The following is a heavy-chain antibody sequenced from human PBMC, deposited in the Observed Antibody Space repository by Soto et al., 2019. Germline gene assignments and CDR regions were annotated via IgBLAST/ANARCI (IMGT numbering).Heavy chain of an antibody. CDR2: MSTYTGDT. Sequence: QVQLVQSGAEVKKPGASVKVSCKTFGYSFTVYGISWVRQAPGQGLEWMGWMSTYTGDTNYARKFRGRVTITTDLSTRTASMELRSLTSDDTVVYYCARDPGGATGFDPWGQGTPVVVST. CDR3: ARDPGGATGFDP. D-gene: IGHD1-1*01. CDR1: GYSFTVYG. V-gene: IGHV1-18*01. J-gene: IGHJ5*02.